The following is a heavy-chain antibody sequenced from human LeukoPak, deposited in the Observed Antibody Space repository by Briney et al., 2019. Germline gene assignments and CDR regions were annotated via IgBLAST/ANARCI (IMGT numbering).Heavy chain of an antibody. Sequence: PSETLSLTCTVSGGSISSSGYYWSWIRQHPGKGLEWIGYIYYSGSTYYNPSLKSRVTISVDTSKNQFSLKLSSVTAADTAVYYCARDLIPHGMDVWGKGTTVTVSS. D-gene: IGHD3-16*01. V-gene: IGHV4-31*03. CDR1: GGSISSSGYY. CDR3: ARDLIPHGMDV. J-gene: IGHJ6*04. CDR2: IYYSGST.